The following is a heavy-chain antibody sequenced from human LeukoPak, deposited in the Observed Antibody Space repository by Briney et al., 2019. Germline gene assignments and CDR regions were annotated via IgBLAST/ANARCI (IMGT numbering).Heavy chain of an antibody. CDR3: ARGYRGSYWGYFDY. J-gene: IGHJ4*02. D-gene: IGHD1-26*01. CDR1: GFTFDDYG. Sequence: GGSLRLSCAASGFTFDDYGMSWVRQAPGKGLEWVSGSNWNGGGTAYADSVKGRFTVSRDIAKSSLYLQMNSLRADDTAFYYCARGYRGSYWGYFDYWGQGIMVTVSS. V-gene: IGHV3-20*04. CDR2: SNWNGGGT.